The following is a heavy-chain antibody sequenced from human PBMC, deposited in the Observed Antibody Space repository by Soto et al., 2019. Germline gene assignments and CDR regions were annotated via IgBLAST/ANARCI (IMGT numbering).Heavy chain of an antibody. Sequence: QVQLVQSGAEVKKPGSSVKVSCKASGGTFSSYTISWVRQAPGQGLEWMGRIIPILGIANYAQKFQGRVTITADKSTSTAYMELSSLRSEDTAVYYCARQSSTTYCSSTSCYEALDYWGQGTLVTVSS. J-gene: IGHJ4*02. CDR2: IIPILGIA. D-gene: IGHD2-2*01. CDR3: ARQSSTTYCSSTSCYEALDY. CDR1: GGTFSSYT. V-gene: IGHV1-69*02.